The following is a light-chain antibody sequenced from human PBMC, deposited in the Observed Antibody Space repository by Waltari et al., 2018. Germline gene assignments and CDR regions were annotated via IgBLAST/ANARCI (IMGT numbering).Light chain of an antibody. J-gene: IGKJ4*01. Sequence: ELVMTQSPASLSVSPGETVTLSCRASQNIYNVLAWYQQKPGQAPRLLIYRASTRATDIPARFSGSGSGTEFTLTISSLQSEDFAVYYCQQYNSWPLTFGGGTKVEIK. CDR3: QQYNSWPLT. V-gene: IGKV3-15*01. CDR2: RAS. CDR1: QNIYNV.